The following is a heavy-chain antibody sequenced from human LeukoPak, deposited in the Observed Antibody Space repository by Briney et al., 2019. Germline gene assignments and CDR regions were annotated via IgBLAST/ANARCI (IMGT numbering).Heavy chain of an antibody. Sequence: ASVKVSCKASGGTFSSYAISWVRQAPGQGLEWMGGIIPIFGTANYAQKFQGRVTITADKSTSTAYMELSSLRSEDTAVYYCARGQARRYYYYYMDVWGKGTTVTVSS. CDR2: IIPIFGTA. CDR1: GGTFSSYA. J-gene: IGHJ6*03. V-gene: IGHV1-69*06. CDR3: ARGQARRYYYYYMDV.